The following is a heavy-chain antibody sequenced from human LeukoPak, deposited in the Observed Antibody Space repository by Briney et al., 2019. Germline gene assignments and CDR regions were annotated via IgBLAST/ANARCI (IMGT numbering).Heavy chain of an antibody. V-gene: IGHV3-23*01. CDR1: GFTFSSYS. D-gene: IGHD3-10*01. CDR3: AKDPPSMSYGIDY. J-gene: IGHJ4*02. Sequence: PGGSLRLSCAASGFTFSSYSMSWVRQAPGKGLEWVSAISGSGGSTYYADSVKGRFTISRDNSKNTLYLQMNSRRAEDTAVYYCAKDPPSMSYGIDYWGQGTLVTVSS. CDR2: ISGSGGST.